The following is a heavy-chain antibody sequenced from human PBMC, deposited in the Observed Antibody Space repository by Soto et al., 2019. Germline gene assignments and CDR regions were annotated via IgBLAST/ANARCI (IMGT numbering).Heavy chain of an antibody. CDR3: ARHNPVAGERKTTMYDY. CDR2: IYYSGST. V-gene: IGHV4-59*08. Sequence: SETLSLTCTVSGGSISSYYWSWIRQPPGKGLEWIGYIYYSGSTNYNPSLKSRVTISVDTSKNQFSLKLSSVTAADTAVYYCARHNPVAGERKTTMYDYCGQGTLVTVYS. CDR1: GGSISSYY. J-gene: IGHJ4*02. D-gene: IGHD6-19*01.